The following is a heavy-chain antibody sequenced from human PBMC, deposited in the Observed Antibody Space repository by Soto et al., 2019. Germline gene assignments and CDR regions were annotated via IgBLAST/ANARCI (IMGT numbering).Heavy chain of an antibody. J-gene: IGHJ4*02. Sequence: SETLSLTCSVSGVSIISYFWSWSRQAPGRGLEWIGYTYHRGSTNYSPSLKSRVAISLDTSENQFSLKVNSVTAADTAVYYCARIGGYHGPLDYWGQGTPVTVSS. CDR1: GVSIISYF. D-gene: IGHD6-25*01. V-gene: IGHV4-59*01. CDR2: TYHRGST. CDR3: ARIGGYHGPLDY.